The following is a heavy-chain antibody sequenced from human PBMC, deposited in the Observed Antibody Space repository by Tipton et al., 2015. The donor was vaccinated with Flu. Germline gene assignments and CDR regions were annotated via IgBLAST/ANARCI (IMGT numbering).Heavy chain of an antibody. Sequence: TLSLTCAVSGDSISSDFYWAWSRQFPGKGLEWIGTVSQTGSTIYNPSLKSRVTISIDTSKNQFSLNMRSVTAADMAVYYCARRDYSNYVSDPKSWFDPWGQGTLVAVSS. CDR3: ARRDYSNYVSDPKSWFDP. D-gene: IGHD4-11*01. CDR2: VSQTGST. CDR1: GDSISSDFY. J-gene: IGHJ5*02. V-gene: IGHV4-38-2*01.